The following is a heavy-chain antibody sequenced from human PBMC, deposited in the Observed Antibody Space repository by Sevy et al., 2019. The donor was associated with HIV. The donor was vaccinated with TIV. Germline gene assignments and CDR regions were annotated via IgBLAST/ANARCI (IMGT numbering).Heavy chain of an antibody. V-gene: IGHV3-7*01. CDR1: GFIFSKYW. J-gene: IGHJ4*02. Sequence: GSLRLSCAASGFIFSKYWMGWVHQATGKGLEWVANIKQDAGQKYYVDSVKGRFTISRDDAKNSLYLQMNSLRAEDTAVYFCARDDGNYYFHYWGQGTLVTVSS. CDR3: ARDDGNYYFHY. D-gene: IGHD1-7*01. CDR2: IKQDAGQK.